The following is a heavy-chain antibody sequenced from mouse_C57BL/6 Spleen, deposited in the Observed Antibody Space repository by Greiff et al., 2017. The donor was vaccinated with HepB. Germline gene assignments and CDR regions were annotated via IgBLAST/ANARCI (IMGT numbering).Heavy chain of an antibody. Sequence: QVQLQQSGPGLVQPSQSLSITCTVSGFSLTSYGVHWVRQSPGKGLEWLGVIWSGGSTDYNEAFIYRLSISKDNSKSQVFFKMHSLQADDTAIYYCARNGELFTWYFDVWGTGTTVTVSS. CDR2: IWSGGST. CDR3: ARNGELFTWYFDV. V-gene: IGHV2-2*01. CDR1: GFSLTSYG. D-gene: IGHD2-13*01. J-gene: IGHJ1*03.